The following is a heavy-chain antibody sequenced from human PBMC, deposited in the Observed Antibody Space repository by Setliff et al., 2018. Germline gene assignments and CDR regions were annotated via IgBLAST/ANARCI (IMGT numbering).Heavy chain of an antibody. CDR1: GFTFSSYE. Sequence: TGGSLRLSCAASGFTFSSYEMNWVRQAPGKGLEWVSYISASSSTIYYSGSVKGRFTISRDNAKNSLFLQMNGLRADDTAVYYCARDLDGGNGHDLWGRGTLVTVSS. CDR2: ISASSSTI. V-gene: IGHV3-48*03. D-gene: IGHD2-15*01. J-gene: IGHJ5*02. CDR3: ARDLDGGNGHDL.